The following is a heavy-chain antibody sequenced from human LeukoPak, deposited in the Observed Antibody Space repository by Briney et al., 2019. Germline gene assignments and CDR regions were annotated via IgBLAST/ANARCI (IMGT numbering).Heavy chain of an antibody. CDR1: GFTFSGSA. CDR3: TYIVATTNYGMDV. V-gene: IGHV3-73*01. CDR2: IRSKANSYAT. Sequence: PGGSLRLSCAASGFTFSGSAMLWVRQASGKGLEWVGRIRSKANSYATAYAASVKGRFTISRDDSKNTAYLQMNSLKTEDTAVYYCTYIVATTNYGMDVWGQGTTVTVSS. J-gene: IGHJ6*02. D-gene: IGHD5-12*01.